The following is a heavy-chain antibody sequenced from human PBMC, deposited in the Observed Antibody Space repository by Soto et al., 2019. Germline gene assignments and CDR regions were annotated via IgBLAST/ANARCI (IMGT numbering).Heavy chain of an antibody. CDR2: FDPEDGET. CDR3: ATDQRSSSLNYYYYGMDV. CDR1: GYTLTELS. Sequence: ASVKVSCKVSGYTLTELSMHWVRQAPGKGXEWMGGFDPEDGETIYAQKFQGRVTMTEDTSTDTAYMELSSLRSEDTAVYYCATDQRSSSLNYYYYGMDVWGQGTTVTVSS. V-gene: IGHV1-24*01. D-gene: IGHD6-6*01. J-gene: IGHJ6*02.